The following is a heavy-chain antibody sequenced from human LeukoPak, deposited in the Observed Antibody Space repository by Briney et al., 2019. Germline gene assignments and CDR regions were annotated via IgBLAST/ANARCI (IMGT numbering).Heavy chain of an antibody. D-gene: IGHD2-21*02. V-gene: IGHV3-23*01. Sequence: GGSLRLSCAASGFPFSSHAMSWLRQPPGKGLEWVSAISNGKTYYADSVRGRFTISRDDSKNTVYLQMNSLRDEDTALYYCVREAGYCASVCLKSNWFDPWGQGTLVTVSS. CDR1: GFPFSSHA. J-gene: IGHJ5*02. CDR2: ISNGKT. CDR3: VREAGYCASVCLKSNWFDP.